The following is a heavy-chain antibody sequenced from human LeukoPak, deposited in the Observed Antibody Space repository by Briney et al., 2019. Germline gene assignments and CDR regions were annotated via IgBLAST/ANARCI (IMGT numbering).Heavy chain of an antibody. Sequence: PGGSLRLSCAASGFTFTNYVMSWVRQAPGKGLEWVSVISGSDGSTYYADSVKGRFTISRDNSKNTLYLHMNSLRAEDTAVYYCAKDDGYNWNSCFDYWGQGTLVTVSS. CDR2: ISGSDGST. V-gene: IGHV3-23*01. D-gene: IGHD1-7*01. CDR1: GFTFTNYV. CDR3: AKDDGYNWNSCFDY. J-gene: IGHJ4*02.